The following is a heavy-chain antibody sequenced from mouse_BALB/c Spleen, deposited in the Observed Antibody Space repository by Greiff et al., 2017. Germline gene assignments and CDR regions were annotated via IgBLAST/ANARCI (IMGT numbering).Heavy chain of an antibody. Sequence: EVQRVESGGGLVKPGGSLKLSCAASGFTFSSYAMSWVRQTPEKRLEWVASISSGGSTYYPDSVKGRFTISRDNARNILYLQMSSLRSEDTAMYYCARGSTATWYFDVWGAGTTVTVSS. V-gene: IGHV5-6-5*01. CDR2: ISSGGST. CDR3: ARGSTATWYFDV. J-gene: IGHJ1*01. D-gene: IGHD1-2*01. CDR1: GFTFSSYA.